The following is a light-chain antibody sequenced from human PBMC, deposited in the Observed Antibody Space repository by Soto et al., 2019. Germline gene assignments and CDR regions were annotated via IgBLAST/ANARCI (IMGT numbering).Light chain of an antibody. Sequence: QSALTQPASVSGPLGQSIVISCTGSSSDIGSYDLVSWYQQYPGKAPKVVIFEDTKRPSGVSNRFSGSKSGNTASLTISGLQTEDEADYYCCSYAGSRTYVFGAGTKLTVL. CDR1: SSDIGSYDL. CDR3: CSYAGSRTYV. CDR2: EDT. V-gene: IGLV2-23*01. J-gene: IGLJ1*01.